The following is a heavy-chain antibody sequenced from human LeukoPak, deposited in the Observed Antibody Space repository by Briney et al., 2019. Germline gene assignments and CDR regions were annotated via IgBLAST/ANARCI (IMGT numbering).Heavy chain of an antibody. Sequence: GGSLRLSCEASGFTFSTYGMHWVRQAPGKGLEWVALMSYDGSDKSYADSVKGRFTISRDNSKSTLYLQMDSLRGDDAAVYYCAKAVGSISWSFDYWGQGTLVTVSS. J-gene: IGHJ4*02. V-gene: IGHV3-30*18. CDR3: AKAVGSISWSFDY. D-gene: IGHD6-13*01. CDR2: MSYDGSDK. CDR1: GFTFSTYG.